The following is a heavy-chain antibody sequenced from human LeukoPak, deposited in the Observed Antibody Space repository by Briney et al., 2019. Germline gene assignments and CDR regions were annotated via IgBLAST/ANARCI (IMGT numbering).Heavy chain of an antibody. CDR1: GGTFSSYA. CDR2: IIPIFGTA. V-gene: IGHV1-69*05. CDR3: ARSPTDFWSGYRSEYYYYYYMDV. J-gene: IGHJ6*03. D-gene: IGHD3-3*01. Sequence: SVKVSCKASGGTFSSYAISWVRQAPGQGLEWMGGIIPIFGTANYAQKYQGRVTITTDESTSTAYMELSSLRSEDTAVYYCARSPTDFWSGYRSEYYYYYYMDVWGKGTTVTVSS.